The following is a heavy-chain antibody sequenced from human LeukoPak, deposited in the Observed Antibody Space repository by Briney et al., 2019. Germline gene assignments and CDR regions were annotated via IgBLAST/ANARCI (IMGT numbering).Heavy chain of an antibody. D-gene: IGHD7-27*01. CDR1: GGSISSYY. V-gene: IGHV4-59*12. J-gene: IGHJ4*02. CDR2: IYYSGST. Sequence: PSETLSLTCTVSGGSISSYYWSWIRQPPGKGLEWIGSIYYSGSTYYNPSLKSRVTISVDTSKNQFSLKLSSVTAADTAVYYCARVLGTGRVDYWGQGTLVTVS. CDR3: ARVLGTGRVDY.